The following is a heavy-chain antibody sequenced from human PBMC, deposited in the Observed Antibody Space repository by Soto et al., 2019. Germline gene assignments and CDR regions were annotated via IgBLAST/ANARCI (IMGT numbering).Heavy chain of an antibody. J-gene: IGHJ4*02. CDR1: GGSISSGGYY. D-gene: IGHD2-2*01. CDR2: IYYSGST. V-gene: IGHV4-31*03. CDR3: ALYCSSTSCYYWAGFDY. Sequence: SETLSLTCTVSGGSISSGGYYWSWIRQHPGKGLEWIGYIYYSGSTYYNPSLKSRVTISVDTSKNQFSLKLSSVTAADTAVYYCALYCSSTSCYYWAGFDYWGQETLVTVSS.